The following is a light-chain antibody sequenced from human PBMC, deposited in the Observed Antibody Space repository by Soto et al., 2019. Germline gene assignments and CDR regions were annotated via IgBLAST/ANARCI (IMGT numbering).Light chain of an antibody. CDR1: QSVSSN. V-gene: IGKV3-15*01. CDR2: GAS. Sequence: EVVWTQSPGTLSLSPGERATLSCRASQSVSSNLAWYQQRPGQAPRLLIYGASTRATGIPARFSGSGSGTEFTLTISSLQSADFAVYYCQPYNNWWTFGQGTKVDIK. J-gene: IGKJ1*01. CDR3: QPYNNWWT.